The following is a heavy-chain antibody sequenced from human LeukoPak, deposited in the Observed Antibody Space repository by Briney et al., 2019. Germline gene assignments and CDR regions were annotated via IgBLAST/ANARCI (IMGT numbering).Heavy chain of an antibody. V-gene: IGHV3-30-3*01. J-gene: IGHJ6*02. Sequence: GGSLRLSCAASGFTFSSYAMHWVRQAPGKGLEWVAVISYDGSNKYYADSVKGRFTISRDNSKITLYLQMNSLRAEDTAVYYCARGAVAGTYYYYGTDVWGQGTTVTVSS. CDR1: GFTFSSYA. CDR3: ARGAVAGTYYYYGTDV. D-gene: IGHD6-19*01. CDR2: ISYDGSNK.